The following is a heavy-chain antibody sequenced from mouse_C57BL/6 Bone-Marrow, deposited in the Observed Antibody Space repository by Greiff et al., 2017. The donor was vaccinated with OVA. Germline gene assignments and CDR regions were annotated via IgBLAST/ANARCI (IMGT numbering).Heavy chain of an antibody. D-gene: IGHD2-4*01. CDR3: ARVRLRWYFDV. V-gene: IGHV1-63*01. CDR2: IYTGGGYT. Sequence: QVQLQQSGAELVRPGTSVKMSCKASGYTFTNYWIGWAKQRPGHGLEWIGDIYTGGGYTNYNEKFKGKATLTADKSSSTAYMQFSSLTSEDSAIYYCARVRLRWYFDVWGTGTTVTVSS. J-gene: IGHJ1*03. CDR1: GYTFTNYW.